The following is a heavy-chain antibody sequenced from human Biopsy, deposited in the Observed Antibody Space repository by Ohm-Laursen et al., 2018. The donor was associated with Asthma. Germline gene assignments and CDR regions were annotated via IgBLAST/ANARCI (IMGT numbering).Heavy chain of an antibody. Sequence: SLRLSCAASGFTFSNYGMHWVRQAPGKGLEWVAVISFDGSNKDYADPVKGRFTISRDNSKNTLHLEVNSLRVEDTAVYYCPKDVFPGWELRRGPDYWGQGTLVTVSS. V-gene: IGHV3-30*18. J-gene: IGHJ4*02. D-gene: IGHD1-26*01. CDR1: GFTFSNYG. CDR2: ISFDGSNK. CDR3: PKDVFPGWELRRGPDY.